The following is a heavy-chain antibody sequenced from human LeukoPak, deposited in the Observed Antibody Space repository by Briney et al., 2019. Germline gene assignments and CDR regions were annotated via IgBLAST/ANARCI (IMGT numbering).Heavy chain of an antibody. Sequence: PGGSLRLSCAASGFTVSSNYMSWVRQAPGKGLEWVSVIYSGGSTYYADSVKGRFTISRDNSKNTLYLQMNSLRDEDTAVYFCAKDVVSVTGTVSALDVWGQGTMVTVSS. CDR3: AKDVVSVTGTVSALDV. CDR1: GFTVSSNY. D-gene: IGHD1-1*01. CDR2: IYSGGST. J-gene: IGHJ3*01. V-gene: IGHV3-53*01.